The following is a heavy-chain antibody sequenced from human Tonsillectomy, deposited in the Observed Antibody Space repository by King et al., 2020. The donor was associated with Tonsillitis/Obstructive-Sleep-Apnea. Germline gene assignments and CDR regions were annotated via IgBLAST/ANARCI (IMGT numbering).Heavy chain of an antibody. CDR2: ISYDGSNK. J-gene: IGHJ5*02. CDR1: GFTFSTYA. CDR3: ARPTEDHYYDIRGFYPNCFDP. D-gene: IGHD3-22*01. Sequence: VQLVQSGGAVVQPGRSLRVSCAASGFTFSTYAMHWVRQAPGKGLEWVAVISYDGSNKYYADSVKGRFTISRDNSKNTLYLRMNSLRAEDTAVYYCARPTEDHYYDIRGFYPNCFDPWGQGTLVSVSS. V-gene: IGHV3-30*04.